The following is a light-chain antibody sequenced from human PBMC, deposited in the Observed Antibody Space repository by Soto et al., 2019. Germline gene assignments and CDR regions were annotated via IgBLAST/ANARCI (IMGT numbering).Light chain of an antibody. CDR1: SSDVGGYDY. CDR3: SSYTSSSILWV. Sequence: QSALTQPASVSGSPGQSITISCTGTSSDVGGYDYVSWYQQHPGKAPKLMIYDVSNRPSGVSNRFSGSKSGNTASLTISGLQAEVEADYYCSSYTSSSILWVFGGGTKVTVL. V-gene: IGLV2-14*01. J-gene: IGLJ3*02. CDR2: DVS.